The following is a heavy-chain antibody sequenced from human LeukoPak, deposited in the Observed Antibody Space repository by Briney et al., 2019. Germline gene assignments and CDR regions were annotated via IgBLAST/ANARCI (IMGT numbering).Heavy chain of an antibody. J-gene: IGHJ5*02. CDR1: GGSVSSGSYY. CDR2: IYYSGST. CDR3: ARDISGSYCSSTSCYTGGYNWFDP. D-gene: IGHD2-2*02. Sequence: SETLSLTCTVSGGSVSSGSYYWSWIRQPPGKGLEWIGYIYYSGSTNYNPPLKSRVTISVDTSKNQFSLKLSSVTAADTAVYYCARDISGSYCSSTSCYTGGYNWFDPWGQGTLVTVSS. V-gene: IGHV4-61*01.